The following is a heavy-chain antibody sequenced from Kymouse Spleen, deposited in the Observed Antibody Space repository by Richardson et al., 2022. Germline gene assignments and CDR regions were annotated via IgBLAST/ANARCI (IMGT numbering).Heavy chain of an antibody. J-gene: IGHJ6*02. V-gene: IGHV4-34*01. CDR2: INHSGST. CDR1: GGSFSGYY. CDR3: ARSLGYLGMDV. D-gene: IGHD2-15*01,IGHD2-2*02,IGHD2-8*01. Sequence: QVQLQQWGAGLLKPSETLSLTCAVYGGSFSGYYWSWIRQPPGKGLEWIGEINHSGSTNYNPSLKSRVTISVDTSKNQFSLKLSSVTAADTAVYYCARSLGYLGMDVWGQGTTVTVSS.